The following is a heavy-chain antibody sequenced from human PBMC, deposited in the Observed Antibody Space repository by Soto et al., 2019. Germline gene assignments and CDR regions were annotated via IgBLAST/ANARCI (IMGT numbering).Heavy chain of an antibody. CDR2: IKQDGSEK. CDR1: GFTFSSYW. Sequence: LRLSCADSGFTFSSYWMSWVRQAPGKGLEWVANIKQDGSEKYYVDSVKGRFTISRDNAKNSLYLQMNSLRADDTAVYYCARVLPGGGYPHDYFDYWGQGTLVTVSS. J-gene: IGHJ4*02. V-gene: IGHV3-7*01. CDR3: ARVLPGGGYPHDYFDY. D-gene: IGHD2-15*01.